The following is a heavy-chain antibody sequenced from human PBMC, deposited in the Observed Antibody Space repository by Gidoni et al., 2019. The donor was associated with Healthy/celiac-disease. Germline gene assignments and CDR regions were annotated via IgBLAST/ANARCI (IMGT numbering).Heavy chain of an antibody. CDR3: ARGMIFGVVINYYYYGMDV. J-gene: IGHJ6*02. Sequence: EVQLVESGGGLVQPGGSLRLSCAASGFTFSSYEMNWVRQAPGKGLEWVSYISSSGSTIYYADSVKGRFTISRDNAKNSLYLQMNSLRAEDTAVYYCARGMIFGVVINYYYYGMDVWGQGTTVTVSS. CDR2: ISSSGSTI. V-gene: IGHV3-48*03. CDR1: GFTFSSYE. D-gene: IGHD3-3*01.